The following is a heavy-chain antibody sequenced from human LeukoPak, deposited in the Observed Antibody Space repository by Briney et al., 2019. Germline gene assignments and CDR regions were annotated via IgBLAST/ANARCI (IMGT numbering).Heavy chain of an antibody. J-gene: IGHJ3*02. CDR1: GRMFITYS. V-gene: IGHV3-30*04. CDR2: ISADESDI. Sequence: GGSLRLSCAASGRMFITYSMHWVRQAPGKGLEWVSMISADESDITYTDSVKGRFTTSRGNSKNTLYLQMTSLRPEDTALYYCLSQDGHTFLDACDIWGQGTLLIVSS. CDR3: LSQDGHTFLDACDI. D-gene: IGHD5-24*01.